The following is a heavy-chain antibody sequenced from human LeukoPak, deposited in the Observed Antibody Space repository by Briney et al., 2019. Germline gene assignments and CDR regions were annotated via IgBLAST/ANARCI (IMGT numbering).Heavy chain of an antibody. J-gene: IGHJ4*02. CDR3: ATVGRSSRPGH. CDR2: ISRSGTTV. D-gene: IGHD6-6*01. Sequence: GGSLRLSCVVSGFTFNSYEIIWVRQAPGKGLDWVSYISRSGTTVYYEDSVKGRFTISRDNARNSLYLQMNSLRAEDTAVYYCATVGRSSRPGHWGQGTLVTVSS. V-gene: IGHV3-48*03. CDR1: GFTFNSYE.